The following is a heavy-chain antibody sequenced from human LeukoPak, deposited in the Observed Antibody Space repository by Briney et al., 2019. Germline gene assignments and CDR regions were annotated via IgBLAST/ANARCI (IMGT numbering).Heavy chain of an antibody. CDR3: ARDEV. J-gene: IGHJ6*02. Sequence: PGGSLRLSCAASGFTFRTYWMTWVRQAPGKGPEWVASIKPDGSEKYYVDSVKGRFSISRDNAKNSLYLQMNSLRAEDTAVYYCARDEVWGQGTTVTVSS. CDR2: IKPDGSEK. CDR1: GFTFRTYW. V-gene: IGHV3-7*05.